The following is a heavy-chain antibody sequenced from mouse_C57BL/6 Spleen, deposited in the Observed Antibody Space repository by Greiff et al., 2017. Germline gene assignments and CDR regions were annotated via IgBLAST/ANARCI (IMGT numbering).Heavy chain of an antibody. V-gene: IGHV5-17*01. CDR1: GFTFSDYG. CDR2: ISSGSSTI. D-gene: IGHD1-1*01. CDR3: AIITTVVGDYAMDY. J-gene: IGHJ4*01. Sequence: DVHLVESGGGLVKPGGSLKLSCAASGFTFSDYGMHWVRQAPEKGLAWVAYISSGSSTIYYADTVKGRFTISRDNAKNTLFLQMTSLRSEDTAMYYCAIITTVVGDYAMDYWGQGTSVTVSS.